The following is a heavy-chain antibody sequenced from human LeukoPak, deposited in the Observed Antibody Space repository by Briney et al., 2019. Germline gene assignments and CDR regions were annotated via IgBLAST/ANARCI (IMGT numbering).Heavy chain of an antibody. CDR1: GFPFSSSG. CDR2: ISGGGDST. V-gene: IGHV3-23*01. Sequence: GGSLRLSCATSGFPFSSSGMSWVRQAPGKGLEWVSAISGGGDSTFYADSVKGRFTISRDNSKNTLYLQMNSLRAEDTAVYYCAKFTPRWGFDYWGQGTLVTVSS. J-gene: IGHJ4*02. CDR3: AKFTPRWGFDY. D-gene: IGHD2-15*01.